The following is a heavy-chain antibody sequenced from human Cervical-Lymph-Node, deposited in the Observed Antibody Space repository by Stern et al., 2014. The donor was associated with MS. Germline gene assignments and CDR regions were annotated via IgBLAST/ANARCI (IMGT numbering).Heavy chain of an antibody. V-gene: IGHV3-30*18. Sequence: VQLVESGGGVVQPGRSLRLSCTASGFTFSSYGMHWVRQAPGKGLEWVAVISNDGKNKYDADSVKGRFTISRDNSKNTLYLQMHSLRSEDTAVFYCAKDATMATPSGFFDYWGQGNMVTVSS. CDR2: ISNDGKNK. D-gene: IGHD5-24*01. CDR3: AKDATMATPSGFFDY. CDR1: GFTFSSYG. J-gene: IGHJ4*02.